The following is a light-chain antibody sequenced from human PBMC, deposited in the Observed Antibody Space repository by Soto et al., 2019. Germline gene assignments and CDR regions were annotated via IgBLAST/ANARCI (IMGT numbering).Light chain of an antibody. J-gene: IGKJ3*01. CDR3: QQYDNLPPDFT. CDR1: QDISNY. V-gene: IGKV1-33*01. Sequence: DIQMTQSPSSLSASVGDRVTITCQASQDISNYLNWYQQKPGKAPKLLIYDASNLETGVPSRFSGKGSGTDFTFTISCQRPEDIATYYCQQYDNLPPDFTFGPGTKVDIK. CDR2: DAS.